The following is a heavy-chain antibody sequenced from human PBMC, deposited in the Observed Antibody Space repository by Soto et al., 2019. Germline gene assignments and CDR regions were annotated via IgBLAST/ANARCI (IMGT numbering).Heavy chain of an antibody. CDR3: AGALENPYFYYGLNV. D-gene: IGHD1-1*01. CDR1: GFSFSSYG. Sequence: GGSLRLSCAASGFSFSSYGMEWVRLAPGKGLERVAATTYDGGIKHYVDSVKGRFTISRDNSKNTLYLQMNSLRVEDTATYYCAGALENPYFYYGLNVWGQGTTVTV. J-gene: IGHJ6*02. V-gene: IGHV3-30*03. CDR2: TTYDGGIK.